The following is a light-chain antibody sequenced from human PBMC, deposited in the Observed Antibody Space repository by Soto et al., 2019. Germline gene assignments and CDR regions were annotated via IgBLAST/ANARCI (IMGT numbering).Light chain of an antibody. CDR3: QQTYSYPRT. Sequence: DIQMTQSPSSLSAPVGDRVTITCRASQNIRVYLNWYQQKPGKAPKLLIYAASSLQSGVPSRISGSGSGTHFTLTISSLQSEDLATYYCQQTYSYPRTFGQGTKVEIK. V-gene: IGKV1-39*01. CDR1: QNIRVY. J-gene: IGKJ1*01. CDR2: AAS.